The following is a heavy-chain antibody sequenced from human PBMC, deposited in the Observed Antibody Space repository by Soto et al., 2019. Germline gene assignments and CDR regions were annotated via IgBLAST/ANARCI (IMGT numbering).Heavy chain of an antibody. D-gene: IGHD3-22*01. Sequence: VQLVESGGGLVQPGGSLRLSCAASGFAFSSYWMHWVRQAPGKGLVWVSHIKTDGTVTRYADSVKGRFTISRDNVKNTLYLQMDSLRAEDTAVYHCARAPYDSSAYWGQGTLVTVSS. CDR2: IKTDGTVT. J-gene: IGHJ4*02. V-gene: IGHV3-74*01. CDR1: GFAFSSYW. CDR3: ARAPYDSSAY.